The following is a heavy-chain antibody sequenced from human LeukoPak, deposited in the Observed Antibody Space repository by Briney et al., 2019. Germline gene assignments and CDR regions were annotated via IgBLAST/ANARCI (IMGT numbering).Heavy chain of an antibody. CDR2: IYHSGST. Sequence: SETLSLTCTVSGGSISSGGYYWSWIRQPPGKGLEWIGYIYHSGSTYYNPSLKSRVTISVDRSKNQFSLKLSSVTAADSAVYYCARDRPMNYSSGWLYYYGMDVWGQGTTVTVSS. CDR3: ARDRPMNYSSGWLYYYGMDV. CDR1: GGSISSGGYY. J-gene: IGHJ6*02. D-gene: IGHD6-19*01. V-gene: IGHV4-30-2*01.